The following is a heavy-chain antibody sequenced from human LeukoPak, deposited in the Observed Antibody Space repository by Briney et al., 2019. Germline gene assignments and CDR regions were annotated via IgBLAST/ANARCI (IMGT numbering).Heavy chain of an antibody. J-gene: IGHJ4*02. CDR1: GGSISTFY. V-gene: IGHV4-59*08. D-gene: IGHD6-6*01. CDR3: ARHRLSYSSSSLDY. CDR2: IYYSGST. Sequence: PSETLSLTCTVSGGSISTFYWNWIRQPPGKGLEWIGHIYYSGSTNYNPSLKSRVTISVDTSKNQFSLKLSSVTAADTAVYYCARHRLSYSSSSLDYWGQGTLVTVSS.